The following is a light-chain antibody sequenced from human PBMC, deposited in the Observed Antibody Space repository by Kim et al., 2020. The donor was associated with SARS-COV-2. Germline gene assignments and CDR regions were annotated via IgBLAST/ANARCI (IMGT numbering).Light chain of an antibody. J-gene: IGLJ3*02. CDR1: TRDVGGYNY. CDR2: DVS. V-gene: IGLV2-14*04. CDR3: SSYTSSSTLV. Sequence: GQSVTISAPGTTRDVGGYNYVSWYQQNPGKAPKLMIYDVSKRPSGVSNRFSGSKSGNTASLTISGLQAEDEADYYCSSYTSSSTLVFGGGTKVTVL.